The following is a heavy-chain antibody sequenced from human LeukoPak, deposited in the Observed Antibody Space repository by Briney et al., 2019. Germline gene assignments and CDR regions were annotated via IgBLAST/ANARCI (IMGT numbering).Heavy chain of an antibody. CDR1: GYTFTSYW. CDR3: ATPKEPNYYDAFDI. Sequence: GESLKISCKGSGYTFTSYWIVWVRQMPGKGLEWMGIIYPGDSDTRYSPSFQGQVTISADKSISTAYLQWSSLKASDTAMYYCATPKEPNYYDAFDIWGQGTMVTVSS. V-gene: IGHV5-51*01. J-gene: IGHJ3*02. D-gene: IGHD3-10*01. CDR2: IYPGDSDT.